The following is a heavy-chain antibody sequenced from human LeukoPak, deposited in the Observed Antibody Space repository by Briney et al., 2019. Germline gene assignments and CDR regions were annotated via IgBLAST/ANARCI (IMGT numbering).Heavy chain of an antibody. CDR1: GFPFSSYA. V-gene: IGHV3-23*01. CDR2: ISGSGGST. Sequence: GSLRLSFAASGFPFSSYAMSWVRQAPGKGLEWVSAISGSGGSTYYADSVKGRFTISRDNSKNTLYLQMNSLRAEDTAVYYCAKDLWPYYYDSSGYRNWFDPWGQGTLVTVSS. J-gene: IGHJ5*02. CDR3: AKDLWPYYYDSSGYRNWFDP. D-gene: IGHD3-22*01.